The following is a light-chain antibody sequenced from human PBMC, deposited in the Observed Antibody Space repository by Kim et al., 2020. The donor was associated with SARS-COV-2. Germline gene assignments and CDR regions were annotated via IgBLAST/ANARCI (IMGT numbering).Light chain of an antibody. CDR1: NFGKTY. CDR2: QDT. CDR3: QAWTSGAGMV. Sequence: SYELTQPLSLSVSPGQTAIITCSGKNFGKTYLCWYQQKPGRSPVLVIYQDTQRPSGIPERFSGSTSANSATLTISGTQAVDEAVYYCQAWTSGAGMVFGGGTQLTVL. V-gene: IGLV3-1*01. J-gene: IGLJ2*01.